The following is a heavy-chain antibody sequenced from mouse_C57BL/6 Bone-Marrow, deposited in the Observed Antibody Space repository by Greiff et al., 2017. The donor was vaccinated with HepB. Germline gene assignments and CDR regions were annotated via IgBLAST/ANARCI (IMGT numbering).Heavy chain of an antibody. D-gene: IGHD2-5*01. Sequence: VQLQQSGAELARPGASVKMSCKASGYTFTSYTMHWVKQRPGQGLEWIGCINPSSGYTKYNQKFKDKATLTADKSSSTAYMQLSSLTSEDSAVYYCARYPAYYSNSYYFDYWGQGTTLTVSS. J-gene: IGHJ2*01. CDR1: GYTFTSYT. CDR2: INPSSGYT. CDR3: ARYPAYYSNSYYFDY. V-gene: IGHV1-4*01.